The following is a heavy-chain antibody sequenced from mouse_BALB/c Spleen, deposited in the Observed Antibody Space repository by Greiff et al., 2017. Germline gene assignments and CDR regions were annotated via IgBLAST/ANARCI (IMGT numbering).Heavy chain of an antibody. CDR3: ARRRYDVEYFDY. CDR1: GYTFTDYN. J-gene: IGHJ2*01. D-gene: IGHD2-14*01. V-gene: IGHV1S29*02. Sequence: EVQLQQSGPELVKPGASVKISCKASGYTFTDYNMHWVKQSHGKSLEWIGYIYPYNGGTGYNQKFKSKATLTVDNSSSTAYMELRSLTSEDSAVYYCARRRYDVEYFDYWGQGTTLTVSS. CDR2: IYPYNGGT.